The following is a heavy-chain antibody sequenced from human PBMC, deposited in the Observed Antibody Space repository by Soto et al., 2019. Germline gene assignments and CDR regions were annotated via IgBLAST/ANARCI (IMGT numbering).Heavy chain of an antibody. CDR1: GYTFTSYG. CDR3: ARVGRVAHRQNDAFDI. V-gene: IGHV1-18*01. D-gene: IGHD5-12*01. J-gene: IGHJ3*02. CDR2: ISAYNGNT. Sequence: ASVKVSCKASGYTFTSYGISWVRQAPGQGLEWMGWISAYNGNTNYAQKLQGRVTMTTDTSTSTAYMELRSLRSDDTAVYYCARVGRVAHRQNDAFDIWGQGTMVTVSS.